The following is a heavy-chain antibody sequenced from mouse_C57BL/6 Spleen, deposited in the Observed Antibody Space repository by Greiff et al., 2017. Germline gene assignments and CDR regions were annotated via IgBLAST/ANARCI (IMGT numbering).Heavy chain of an antibody. Sequence: QVQLQQPGAELVRPGSSVKLSCKASGYTFTSYWMDWVKQRPGQGLEWIGNIYPSDSETHYNQKFKDKDTLTVDKSSSTAYMQLSSLTSEDSAVYYCARELGYFDYWGQGTTLTVSS. V-gene: IGHV1-61*01. CDR1: GYTFTSYW. J-gene: IGHJ2*01. CDR2: IYPSDSET. CDR3: ARELGYFDY. D-gene: IGHD4-1*01.